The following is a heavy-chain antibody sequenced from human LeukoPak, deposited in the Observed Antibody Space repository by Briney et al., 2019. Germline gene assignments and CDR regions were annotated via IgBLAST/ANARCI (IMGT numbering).Heavy chain of an antibody. CDR3: AKEGTPQVSTWYDL. Sequence: GMSLRLSCAASGVTLSPYGMHWVRQAPGKGLEWVAVISYGGGTQHYADSVKGRFIISRDNPRNTLYLQMNILRTEDTAVYYWAKEGTPQVSTWYDLWGQGTQVIVSS. V-gene: IGHV3-30*18. D-gene: IGHD3-10*01. CDR1: GVTLSPYG. J-gene: IGHJ5*02. CDR2: ISYGGGTQ.